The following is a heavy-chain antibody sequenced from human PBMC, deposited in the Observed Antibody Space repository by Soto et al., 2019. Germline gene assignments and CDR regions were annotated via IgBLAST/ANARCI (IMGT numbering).Heavy chain of an antibody. Sequence: GGSLRLSCAASGFTFSSYAMHWVRQAPGKGLEWVAVISYDGSNKYYADSVKGRFTISRDNSKNTLYLQMNSLRAEDTAVYYCASPRSSGWYWNWGQGTLVTVSS. V-gene: IGHV3-30-3*01. CDR3: ASPRSSGWYWN. CDR2: ISYDGSNK. J-gene: IGHJ4*02. D-gene: IGHD6-19*01. CDR1: GFTFSSYA.